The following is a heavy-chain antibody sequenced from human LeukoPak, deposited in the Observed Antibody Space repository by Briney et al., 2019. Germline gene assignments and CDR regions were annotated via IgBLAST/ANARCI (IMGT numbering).Heavy chain of an antibody. CDR3: TTEYGVGTYFDY. CDR2: IRSKSDGGTT. V-gene: IGHV3-15*01. CDR1: GFTFGNAW. D-gene: IGHD4-23*01. J-gene: IGHJ4*02. Sequence: GGSLRLSCAASGFTFGNAWMSWVRQAPGKRLEWVGRIRSKSDGGTTEYAPPGKGRFTISRDDSKKTMYLQMERLKTEDPSWYYCTTEYGVGTYFDYWGQGTLVTVSS.